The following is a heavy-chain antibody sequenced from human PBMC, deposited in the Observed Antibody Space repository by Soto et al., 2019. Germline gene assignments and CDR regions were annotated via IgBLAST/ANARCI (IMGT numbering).Heavy chain of an antibody. CDR2: VYSSGGT. Sequence: PSETLSLTCTVSGGSMNSYYLTWTRQPAGKGLEWIGRVYSSGGTHYNPSLKSRVTISLDTSKNQFSLRLLSVTDADTAVYFCARGQRFSDWFDPWGQGTLVTSPQ. D-gene: IGHD3-3*01. CDR3: ARGQRFSDWFDP. J-gene: IGHJ5*02. V-gene: IGHV4-4*07. CDR1: GGSMNSYY.